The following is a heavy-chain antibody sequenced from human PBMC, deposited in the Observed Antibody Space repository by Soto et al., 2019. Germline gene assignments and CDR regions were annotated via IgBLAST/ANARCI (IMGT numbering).Heavy chain of an antibody. D-gene: IGHD3-3*01. CDR3: ARCPAPHAKYYDASPYGMDV. Sequence: GASVKVSCKASGYTFTSYAMHWVRQAPGQRLEWMGWINAGNGNTKYSQKFQGRVTITRDTSASTAYMELSSLRSEDTAVYYCARCPAPHAKYYDASPYGMDVWGQGTTVTVSS. CDR1: GYTFTSYA. J-gene: IGHJ6*02. CDR2: INAGNGNT. V-gene: IGHV1-3*01.